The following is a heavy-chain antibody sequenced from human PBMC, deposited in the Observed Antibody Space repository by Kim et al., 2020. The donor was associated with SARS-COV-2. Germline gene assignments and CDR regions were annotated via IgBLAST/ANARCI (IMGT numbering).Heavy chain of an antibody. Sequence: GGSLRLSCAASGFTFSSYWMHWVRQAPGKGLVWVSRINSDGSSTSYADSVKGRFTISRDNAKNTLYLQMNSLRAEDTAVYYCARDLGSSGWYRTLSTLDYWGQGTLVTVSS. V-gene: IGHV3-74*01. J-gene: IGHJ4*02. CDR1: GFTFSSYW. CDR2: INSDGSST. CDR3: ARDLGSSGWYRTLSTLDY. D-gene: IGHD6-19*01.